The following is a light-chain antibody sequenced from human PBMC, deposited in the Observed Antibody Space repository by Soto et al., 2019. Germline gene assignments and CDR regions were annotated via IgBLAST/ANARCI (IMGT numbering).Light chain of an antibody. CDR3: QQYNNWPPWT. Sequence: EIVLTQSPGILSLSPGERATLSCWSSQSVSSSYLAWYQQKPGQAPRLLIYGSSTRATGIPARFSGSGSGTEFTLTISSLQSEDFAVYYCQQYNNWPPWTFGQGTKVDIK. V-gene: IGKV3-15*01. J-gene: IGKJ1*01. CDR2: GSS. CDR1: QSVSSSY.